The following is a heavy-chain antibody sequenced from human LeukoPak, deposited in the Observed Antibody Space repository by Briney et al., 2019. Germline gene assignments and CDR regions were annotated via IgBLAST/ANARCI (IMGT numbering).Heavy chain of an antibody. V-gene: IGHV4-4*02. CDR3: ARSPYTYYAMDV. Sequence: SGTLSLTCAVSGGSISSSNWWSWVRQPPGKGLEWIGEIYHSGSTNSNPSLKSRVTISVDKSKNQISLKLTSVTAADTAVYFCARSPYTYYAMDVWGKGTTVTVSS. CDR1: GGSISSSNW. D-gene: IGHD4-11*01. J-gene: IGHJ6*04. CDR2: IYHSGST.